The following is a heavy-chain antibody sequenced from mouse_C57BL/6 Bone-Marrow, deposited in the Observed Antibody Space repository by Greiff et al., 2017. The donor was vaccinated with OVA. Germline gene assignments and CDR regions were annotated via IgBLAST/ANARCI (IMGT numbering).Heavy chain of an antibody. Sequence: EVKLVESGGDLVKPGGSLKLSCAASGFTFSSYGMSWVRQTPDKRLEWVATISSGGSYTYYPDSVKGRFTISRDNAQNTLYLQMSSLKSEDAAMYYCARHYCGSSYYWGQGTTLTVSS. CDR3: ARHYCGSSYY. CDR1: GFTFSSYG. D-gene: IGHD1-1*01. CDR2: ISSGGSYT. V-gene: IGHV5-6*02. J-gene: IGHJ2*01.